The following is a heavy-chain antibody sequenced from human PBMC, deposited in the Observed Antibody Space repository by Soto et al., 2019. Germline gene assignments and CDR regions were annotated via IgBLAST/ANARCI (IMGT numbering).Heavy chain of an antibody. CDR3: AKDQPSITIFGVPYYYYGMDV. Sequence: GGSLRLSCAASGFTFSSYAMSWVRQAPGKGLEWVSAISGSGGSTYYADSVKGRFTISRDNSKNTLYLQMNSLRAEDTAVYYCAKDQPSITIFGVPYYYYGMDVWGQGTTVTVSS. CDR2: ISGSGGST. V-gene: IGHV3-23*01. D-gene: IGHD3-3*01. J-gene: IGHJ6*02. CDR1: GFTFSSYA.